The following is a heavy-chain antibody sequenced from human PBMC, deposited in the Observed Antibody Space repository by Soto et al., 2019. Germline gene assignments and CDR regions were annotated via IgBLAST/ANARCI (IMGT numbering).Heavy chain of an antibody. CDR3: ARERGGYGLFDS. V-gene: IGHV4-30-2*01. Sequence: SETLSLTCAVSGGSIGDAAYSWSWIRQPPGKGLEWIGYIYPSGMPFYNPSLRSRVTISIDRSNDQFSLNLKSVTAADTAVYYCARERGGYGLFDSWGQGTLVTVSS. CDR1: GGSIGDAAYS. J-gene: IGHJ4*02. D-gene: IGHD5-18*01. CDR2: IYPSGMP.